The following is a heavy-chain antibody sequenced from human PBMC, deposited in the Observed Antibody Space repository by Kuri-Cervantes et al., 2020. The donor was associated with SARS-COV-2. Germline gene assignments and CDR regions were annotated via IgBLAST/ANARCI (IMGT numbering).Heavy chain of an antibody. V-gene: IGHV3-23*01. J-gene: IGHJ4*02. Sequence: ETLSLTCAASGFTFSSYAMSWVRQAPGKGPEWVSAISGSGGSTYYADSVKGRFTISRDNSKNTLYLQMNSLRAEDTAVYYCAKLLPAAREYYFDYWGQGTLVTVSS. D-gene: IGHD2-2*01. CDR3: AKLLPAAREYYFDY. CDR1: GFTFSSYA. CDR2: ISGSGGST.